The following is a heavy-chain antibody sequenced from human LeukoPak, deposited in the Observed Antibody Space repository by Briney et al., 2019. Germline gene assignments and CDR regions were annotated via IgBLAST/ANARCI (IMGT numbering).Heavy chain of an antibody. CDR3: AGARRGYSYGHLDY. V-gene: IGHV3-33*01. J-gene: IGHJ4*02. Sequence: GRSLRLSCAASGFTFSSYGMHWVRQAPGKGLEGVAVIWYDGSNKYYADSVKGRLTISRDNSKNTLYLQMNSLRAEDTAVYYCAGARRGYSYGHLDYWGQGTLVTVSS. CDR2: IWYDGSNK. CDR1: GFTFSSYG. D-gene: IGHD5-18*01.